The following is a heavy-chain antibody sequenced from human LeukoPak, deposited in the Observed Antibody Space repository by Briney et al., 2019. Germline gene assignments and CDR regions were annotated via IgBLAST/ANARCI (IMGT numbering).Heavy chain of an antibody. V-gene: IGHV3-7*01. CDR3: ARVTLGTYYFDY. CDR1: GFNVRAYW. CDR2: IHQHGSKE. D-gene: IGHD3-16*01. J-gene: IGHJ4*02. Sequence: GGSLRLSCTTSGFNVRAYWMGWVRQAPGKGLEWVANIHQHGSKENYLDSVKGRFTISRDNAKSSIYLQMNSLRAEDTAVYYCARVTLGTYYFDYWGQGTLVTVSS.